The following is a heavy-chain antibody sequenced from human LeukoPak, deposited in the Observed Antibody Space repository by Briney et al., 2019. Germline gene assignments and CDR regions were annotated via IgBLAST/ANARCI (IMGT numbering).Heavy chain of an antibody. D-gene: IGHD2-2*02. CDR2: ISGSGGST. V-gene: IGHV3-23*01. CDR1: GFTFSSYA. Sequence: GGPPRLSCAASGFTFSSYAMRWVRQAPGKGLEWVSGISGSGGSTYYADSVKGRFTIARDNSKNTLYLQMNSLRAEDTAVYYCAKGNCRGTSCYSDYWGQGTLVTVSS. J-gene: IGHJ4*02. CDR3: AKGNCRGTSCYSDY.